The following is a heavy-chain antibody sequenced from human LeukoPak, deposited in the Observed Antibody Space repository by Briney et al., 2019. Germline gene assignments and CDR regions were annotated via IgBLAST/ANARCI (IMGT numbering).Heavy chain of an antibody. CDR2: ISYDGSNK. CDR1: GFTFSSYG. Sequence: PGGSLRLSCAASGFTFSSYGMHWVRQAPGKGLEWVAVISYDGSNKYYADSVKGRFTISRDNSKNTLYLQMNSLRAEDTAVYYCAKSCGGDCYSEYYFDYWGQGTLVTVSS. D-gene: IGHD2-21*02. V-gene: IGHV3-30*18. CDR3: AKSCGGDCYSEYYFDY. J-gene: IGHJ4*02.